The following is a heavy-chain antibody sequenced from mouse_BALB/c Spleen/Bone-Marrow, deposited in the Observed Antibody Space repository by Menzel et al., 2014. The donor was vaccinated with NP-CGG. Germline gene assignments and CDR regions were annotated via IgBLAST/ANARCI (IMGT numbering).Heavy chain of an antibody. V-gene: IGHV1S81*02. J-gene: IGHJ2*01. Sequence: QVQLQQAGAELVKPGASVKLSCKASGYTFTSYWMHWVKQRPGQGLEWIGEINPSNGRTNYNEKFKSKATLTVDKSSSTAYMQLSSLTSEDSAVYYCARGGSSSFDYWGQGPTLTVSS. CDR1: GYTFTSYW. CDR3: ARGGSSSFDY. CDR2: INPSNGRT. D-gene: IGHD1-1*01.